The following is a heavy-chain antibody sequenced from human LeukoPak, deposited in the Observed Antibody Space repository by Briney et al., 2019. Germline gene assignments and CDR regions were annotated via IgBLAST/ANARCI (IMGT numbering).Heavy chain of an antibody. CDR2: IYHSGST. J-gene: IGHJ5*02. CDR1: GYSISSGYY. D-gene: IGHD3-10*01. Sequence: SETLSLTCTVSGYSISSGYYWGWIRQPPGKGLEWIGSIYHSGSTYYNPSLKSRVTTSVDTSKNQFSLKLSSVTAADTAVYYCARGRLWFGEPWGQGTLVTVSS. CDR3: ARGRLWFGEP. V-gene: IGHV4-38-2*02.